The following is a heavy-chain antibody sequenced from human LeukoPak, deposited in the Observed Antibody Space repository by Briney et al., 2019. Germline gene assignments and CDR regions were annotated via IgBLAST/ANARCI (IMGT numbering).Heavy chain of an antibody. CDR3: ARTLSRWDPFDY. D-gene: IGHD1-26*01. CDR2: IYYSGST. Sequence: PSETLSLTCTVSGGSISRSSYYWGWIRQPPGEGLEWIGSIYYSGSTYYNPSLKSRVTISVDTSKNQFSLKLSSVTAADTAVYYCARTLSRWDPFDYWGQGTLVTVSS. J-gene: IGHJ4*02. CDR1: GGSISRSSYY. V-gene: IGHV4-39*07.